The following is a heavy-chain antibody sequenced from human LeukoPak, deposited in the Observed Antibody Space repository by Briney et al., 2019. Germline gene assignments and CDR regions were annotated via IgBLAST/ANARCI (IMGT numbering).Heavy chain of an antibody. V-gene: IGHV1-18*01. CDR3: ARFEGGWFGEFRSVYYYYYMDV. D-gene: IGHD3-10*01. CDR1: GYTFTSYG. CDR2: ISAYNGNT. Sequence: ASVKVSCKASGYTFTSYGISWVRQAPGQGLEWMGWISAYNGNTNYAQKLLGRVTMTTDTSTSTAYMELRSLRSDDTAVYYCARFEGGWFGEFRSVYYYYYMDVWGKGTTVTISS. J-gene: IGHJ6*03.